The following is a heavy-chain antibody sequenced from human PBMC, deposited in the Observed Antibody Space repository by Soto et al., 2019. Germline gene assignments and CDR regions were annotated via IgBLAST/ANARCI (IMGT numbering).Heavy chain of an antibody. CDR3: TSGPRPSSTDTGAR. CDR1: GFAFDQYW. CDR2: ISDDGARI. D-gene: IGHD1-1*01. V-gene: IGHV3-74*01. Sequence: PGGSLRLSCVASGFAFDQYWMHWVRQAAGKGLEWVSRISDDGARIDYADFVKGRFTIARDNAKNTLFLQMRSLRGEDTAVYYCTSGPRPSSTDTGARWGRGARVTVSS. J-gene: IGHJ4*02.